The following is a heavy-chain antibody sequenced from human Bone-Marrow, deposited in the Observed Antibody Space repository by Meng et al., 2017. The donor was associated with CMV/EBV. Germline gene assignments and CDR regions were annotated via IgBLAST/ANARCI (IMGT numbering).Heavy chain of an antibody. CDR3: ARTYYYDSSGYREDFDY. V-gene: IGHV3-30-3*01. J-gene: IGHJ4*02. D-gene: IGHD3-22*01. CDR1: FTFSSYA. CDR2: ISYDRSNK. Sequence: FTFSSYAMHWVRQAPGKGLGWVAVISYDRSNKYYADSVKGRFTISRDNSKNTLYLQMNSLRAEDTAVYYCARTYYYDSSGYREDFDYWGQGTLVTVSS.